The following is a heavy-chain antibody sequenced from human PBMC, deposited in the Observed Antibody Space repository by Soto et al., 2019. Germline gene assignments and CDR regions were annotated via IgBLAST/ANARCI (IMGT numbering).Heavy chain of an antibody. V-gene: IGHV3-21*01. D-gene: IGHD3-9*01. CDR2: ISSSSSYI. Sequence: PGGSLRLSCAASGFTFSSYSMDWVRQAPGKGLEWVSSISSSSSYIYYADSVKGRFTISRDNAKSSLYLQMNSLRAEDTAVYYCARYDILTGYLPHDAFDIWGQGTMVTVSS. CDR3: ARYDILTGYLPHDAFDI. J-gene: IGHJ3*02. CDR1: GFTFSSYS.